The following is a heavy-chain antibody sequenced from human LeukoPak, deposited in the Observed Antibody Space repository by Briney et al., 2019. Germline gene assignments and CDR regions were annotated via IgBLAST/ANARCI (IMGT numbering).Heavy chain of an antibody. D-gene: IGHD3-22*01. CDR1: GGSIRSYY. CDR3: ARDLIVVGSGALDI. Sequence: SETLSLTCTVSGGSIRSYYWSWIRQSPGKGLEWIGYIYYSGSTNYNPSFKSRVTISVDTSKNQFSLKLNSVTTADSAVYYCARDLIVVGSGALDIWGQGTMVTVSS. V-gene: IGHV4-59*01. CDR2: IYYSGST. J-gene: IGHJ3*02.